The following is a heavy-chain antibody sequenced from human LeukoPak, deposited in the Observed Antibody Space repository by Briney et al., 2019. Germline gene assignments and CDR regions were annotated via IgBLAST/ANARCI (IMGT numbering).Heavy chain of an antibody. J-gene: IGHJ4*02. CDR3: ARRSSIVNSPLNY. V-gene: IGHV4-61*09. CDR1: GGSISSGSYY. Sequence: SETLSLTYTVPGGSISSGSYYWSWIRQPAGKGLEWIGHIYSSGSANYNPSLKSRVTISVDTSKNQFSLKLSSVTAADTAVYYCARRSSIVNSPLNYWGQGTLVTVSS. CDR2: IYSSGSA. D-gene: IGHD1-26*01.